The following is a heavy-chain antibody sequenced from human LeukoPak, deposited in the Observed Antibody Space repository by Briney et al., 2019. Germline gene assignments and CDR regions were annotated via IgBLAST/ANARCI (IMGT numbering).Heavy chain of an antibody. D-gene: IGHD2-2*03. J-gene: IGHJ4*02. V-gene: IGHV1-46*01. CDR1: GYTFTSYY. CDR2: INPSGGST. Sequence: GASVKVSCKASGYTFTSYYMHWVRQAPGQGPEWMGIINPSGGSTSYAQKFQGRVTMTRDTSTSTVYMELSSLRSEDTAVYYCARDRPRFGYCSSTSCYSLDYWGQGTLVTVSS. CDR3: ARDRPRFGYCSSTSCYSLDY.